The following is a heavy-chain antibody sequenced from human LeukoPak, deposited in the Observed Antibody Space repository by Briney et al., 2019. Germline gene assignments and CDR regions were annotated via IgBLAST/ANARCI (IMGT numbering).Heavy chain of an antibody. V-gene: IGHV3-9*01. CDR3: AKGRSSWSLNWFDP. CDR2: ISWNSGSI. J-gene: IGHJ5*02. D-gene: IGHD6-13*01. Sequence: GGSLRLSCAASGFTFSSYEMNWVRQAPGKGLEWVSGISWNSGSIGYADSVKGRFTISRDNAKNSLYLQMNSLRAEDTALYYCAKGRSSWSLNWFDPWGQGTLVTVSS. CDR1: GFTFSSYE.